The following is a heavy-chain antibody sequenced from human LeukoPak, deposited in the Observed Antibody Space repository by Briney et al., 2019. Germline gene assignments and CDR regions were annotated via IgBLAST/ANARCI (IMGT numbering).Heavy chain of an antibody. V-gene: IGHV3-23*01. CDR2: ISGTGGTT. CDR1: GFTFSNYS. D-gene: IGHD4-17*01. J-gene: IGHJ4*02. CDR3: AKGRGTTVTAAANY. Sequence: GGSLRLSCAASGFTFSNYSMSWVRQAPGKGLEWVSTISGTGGTTYYEDSVKGRFTISRDNSKNTLFLQFNSLRADDTAVYYCAKGRGTTVTAAANYWGQGTPVTVSS.